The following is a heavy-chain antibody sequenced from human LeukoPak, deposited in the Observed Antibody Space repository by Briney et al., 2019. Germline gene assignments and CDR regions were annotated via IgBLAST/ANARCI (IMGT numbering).Heavy chain of an antibody. V-gene: IGHV3-21*01. D-gene: IGHD3-3*01. CDR1: ELPFSSYK. CDR2: ISSSSKYI. CDR3: AREPFWSGYYSNLHFDY. J-gene: IGHJ4*02. Sequence: GGSLGLSCEAFELPFSSYKMNWVRKAPGKGREWVSSISSSSKYIYYADSVKGRFTISRDNAKNSLYLQMNSLRAEDTAVYYCAREPFWSGYYSNLHFDYWGQGTLVTVSS.